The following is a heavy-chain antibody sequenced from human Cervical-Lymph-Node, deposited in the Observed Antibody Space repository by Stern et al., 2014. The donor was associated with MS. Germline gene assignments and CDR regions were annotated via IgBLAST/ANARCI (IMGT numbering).Heavy chain of an antibody. Sequence: QVQLQESGPGLVKPSETLSLTCTVSGGSVSSGSYYWSWIRQPPGKGLEWIGHMFYSGSTNYSPSLKSRVTISVDTSKKQLSLKLSSVTAADTAVYYCARDSYFYGSGSYDHWGQGTLVTVSS. V-gene: IGHV4-61*01. CDR1: GGSVSSGSYY. CDR3: ARDSYFYGSGSYDH. CDR2: MFYSGST. J-gene: IGHJ4*02. D-gene: IGHD3-10*01.